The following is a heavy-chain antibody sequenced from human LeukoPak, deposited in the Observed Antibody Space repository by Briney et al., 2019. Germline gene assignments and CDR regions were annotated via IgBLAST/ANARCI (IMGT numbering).Heavy chain of an antibody. D-gene: IGHD6-19*01. J-gene: IGHJ4*02. CDR2: ITYDGSEI. Sequence: PGGPLRLSCAASVFTVTTACMHGVRQSPGKGREGVAVITYDGSEIHYGDSVKGLFTISRDSFKNTLHLKMNSLRVEDTALYYCVKEQSSGWYRVADYWGQGTLVTVYS. CDR3: VKEQSSGWYRVADY. CDR1: VFTVTTAC. V-gene: IGHV3-30*18.